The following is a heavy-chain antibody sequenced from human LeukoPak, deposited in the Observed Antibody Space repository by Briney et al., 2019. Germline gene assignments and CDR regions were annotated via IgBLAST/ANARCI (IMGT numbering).Heavy chain of an antibody. V-gene: IGHV3-30-3*01. CDR3: AREGSWFGGNWFDP. J-gene: IGHJ5*02. Sequence: PGGSLRLSCAASGFTFSSYAMHWVRQAPGKGLEWVAVISYDGSNKYYADSVKGRFTISRDNSKNTLYLQMNSLRAEDTAVYYCAREGSWFGGNWFDPWGQGTLVTVSS. CDR1: GFTFSSYA. CDR2: ISYDGSNK. D-gene: IGHD3-10*01.